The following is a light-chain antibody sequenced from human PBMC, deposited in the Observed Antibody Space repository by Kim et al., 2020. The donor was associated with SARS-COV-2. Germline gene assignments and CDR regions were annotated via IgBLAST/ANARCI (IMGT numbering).Light chain of an antibody. CDR1: QSISSW. V-gene: IGKV1-5*03. CDR3: QHYNSYPWT. J-gene: IGKJ1*01. Sequence: DIQMTQSPSTLSASVGDRVTITCRASQSISSWLAWYQQKPGKAPNLLIYKASSLESGVPSRFSGSGSGTEFTLTISSLQPDDFATYYCQHYNSYPWTFGQGTKGDIK. CDR2: KAS.